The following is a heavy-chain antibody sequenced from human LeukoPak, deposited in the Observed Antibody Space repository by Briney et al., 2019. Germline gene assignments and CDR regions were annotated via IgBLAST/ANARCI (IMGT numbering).Heavy chain of an antibody. V-gene: IGHV3-23*01. D-gene: IGHD3-10*01. Sequence: GGSLRLSCAASGFTFSSYAMSWVRQAPGKGLEWVSGISGSGGSTYYADSVKGRFTISRDNSKNTLYLQMNSLRAEDTGVYYCAKVPSRLLFEAFDIWGQGTMVTVSS. J-gene: IGHJ3*02. CDR1: GFTFSSYA. CDR3: AKVPSRLLFEAFDI. CDR2: ISGSGGST.